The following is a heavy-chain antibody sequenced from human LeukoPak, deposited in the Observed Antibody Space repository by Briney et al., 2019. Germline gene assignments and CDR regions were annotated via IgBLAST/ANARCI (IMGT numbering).Heavy chain of an antibody. CDR2: ISSSSSYI. J-gene: IGHJ4*02. CDR3: ARDQESGVQLWLEDY. D-gene: IGHD5-18*01. V-gene: IGHV3-21*01. CDR1: GFTFNSYS. Sequence: GGSLRLSCAASGFTFNSYSMNWVHQAPGQGLERVSSISSSSSYIYYADSVKGRFTISRDNAKNSLYLQMNSLRAEDTAVYYCARDQESGVQLWLEDYGGQGTLVTV.